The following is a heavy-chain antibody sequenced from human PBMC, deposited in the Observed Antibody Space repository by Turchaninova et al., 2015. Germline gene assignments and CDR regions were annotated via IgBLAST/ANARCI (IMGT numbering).Heavy chain of an antibody. Sequence: QVQLVQFGAEVKQPGASGTVSCKASGYTFTGSFMHRVRPAPGQGLEWMGWINPNSGDTDYAPKFQGRVTMTRDTSISTAYMELSRLRSDDTAVYYCARVGGGIAAAGANDYWGQGTLVTVSS. CDR1: GYTFTGSF. D-gene: IGHD6-13*01. CDR2: INPNSGDT. J-gene: IGHJ4*02. CDR3: ARVGGGIAAAGANDY. V-gene: IGHV1-2*02.